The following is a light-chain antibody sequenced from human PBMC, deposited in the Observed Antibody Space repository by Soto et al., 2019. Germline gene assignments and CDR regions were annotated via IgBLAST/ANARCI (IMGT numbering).Light chain of an antibody. Sequence: EIVMTQSPGTLSVSPGERVTLSCRASQTVDGDLAWYQHKPGQAPRILITRASTRATGIPARFSASGFGTEFTLTISSLQSEDFAVYYCQQYHNWPPITFGQGTRLEIK. CDR2: RAS. V-gene: IGKV3-15*01. CDR1: QTVDGD. J-gene: IGKJ5*01. CDR3: QQYHNWPPIT.